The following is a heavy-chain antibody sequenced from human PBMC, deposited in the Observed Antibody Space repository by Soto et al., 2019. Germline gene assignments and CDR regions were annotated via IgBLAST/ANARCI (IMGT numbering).Heavy chain of an antibody. J-gene: IGHJ6*02. CDR1: GGTFSSYT. Sequence: ASVKVSCKASGGTFSSYTISWVRQAPGQGLEWMGRIIPILGIANYAQKFQGRVTITADKSTSTAYMELSSLRSEDTAVYYCARGVSRLRYFDWLLGYGMDVWGQGTTVTVSS. CDR2: IIPILGIA. D-gene: IGHD3-9*01. CDR3: ARGVSRLRYFDWLLGYGMDV. V-gene: IGHV1-69*02.